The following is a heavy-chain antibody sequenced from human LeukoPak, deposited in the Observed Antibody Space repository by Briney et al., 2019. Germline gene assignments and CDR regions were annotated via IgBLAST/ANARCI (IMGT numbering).Heavy chain of an antibody. V-gene: IGHV3-23*01. J-gene: IGHJ4*02. D-gene: IGHD4-17*01. Sequence: GGSLRLSCAASGFTFSSYAISWVRQAPGKGLECVSAISGSGGSTYYADSVKGRFTISRDNSKNTLYLQTNSLRAEDTAVYYCAKDPDYGDYGPYYFDYWGQGTLVTVSS. CDR2: ISGSGGST. CDR3: AKDPDYGDYGPYYFDY. CDR1: GFTFSSYA.